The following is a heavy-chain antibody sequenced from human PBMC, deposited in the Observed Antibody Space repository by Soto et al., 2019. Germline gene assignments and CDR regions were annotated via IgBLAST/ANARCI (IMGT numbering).Heavy chain of an antibody. CDR3: AKPAVRIAAAGTNYYFDY. V-gene: IGHV3-30*18. J-gene: IGHJ4*02. D-gene: IGHD6-13*01. CDR1: GFTFSSYG. CDR2: ISYDGSNK. Sequence: AGGSLRLSCAASGFTFSSYGMHWVRQAPGKGLEWVAVISYDGSNKYYADSVKGRFTISRDNSKNTLYLQMNSLRAEDTAVYYCAKPAVRIAAAGTNYYFDYWGQGTLVTVSA.